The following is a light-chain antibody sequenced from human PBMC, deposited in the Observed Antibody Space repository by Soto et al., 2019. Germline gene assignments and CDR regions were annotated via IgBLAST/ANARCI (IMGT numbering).Light chain of an antibody. J-gene: IGKJ1*01. V-gene: IGKV1-5*01. CDR3: QQYETDSQWT. CDR1: QSINRW. CDR2: DVS. Sequence: DIHMTQSPCTLSASVGDRFTITCLPSQSINRWLAWYQTTPGKAHKLLIHDVSNLESGVSPRFSGSGSGTEFTLTISSLKPEDLATYYCQQYETDSQWTFGQGTKVDIK.